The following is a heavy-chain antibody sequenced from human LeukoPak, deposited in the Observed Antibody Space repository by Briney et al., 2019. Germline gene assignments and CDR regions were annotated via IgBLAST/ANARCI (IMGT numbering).Heavy chain of an antibody. CDR2: IYSGGST. J-gene: IGHJ4*02. CDR1: GLTVSSNY. CDR3: ARAFDCSSTSCYAAGMDY. D-gene: IGHD2-2*01. Sequence: GGSLRPSCAASGLTVSSNYMSWVRQAPGKGLEWVSVIYSGGSTYYADSVKGRFTISRDNSKNTLYLQMNSLRAEDTAVYYCARAFDCSSTSCYAAGMDYWGQGTLVTVSS. V-gene: IGHV3-66*01.